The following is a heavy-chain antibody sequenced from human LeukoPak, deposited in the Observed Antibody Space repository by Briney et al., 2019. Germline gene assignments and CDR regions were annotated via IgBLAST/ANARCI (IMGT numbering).Heavy chain of an antibody. J-gene: IGHJ4*02. V-gene: IGHV4-30-2*01. Sequence: SETLSLTCAVSGGSISSGGYSWSWIRQPPGKGLEWIGYIYHSGSTHYNPSLKSRVTISVDRSKNQFSLKLTSMTAADAAVYFCARGSQSRGSSWYFDYWGQGTLVTVSS. CDR3: ARGSQSRGSSWYFDY. CDR1: GGSISSGGYS. D-gene: IGHD6-13*01. CDR2: IYHSGST.